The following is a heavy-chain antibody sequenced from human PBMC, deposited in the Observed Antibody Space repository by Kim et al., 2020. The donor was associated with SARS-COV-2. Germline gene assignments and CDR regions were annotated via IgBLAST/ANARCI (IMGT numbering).Heavy chain of an antibody. V-gene: IGHV1-18*01. J-gene: IGHJ4*02. CDR2: ISAYNGNT. CDR3: ARAGDLDIVVVVAANDFDY. D-gene: IGHD2-15*01. CDR1: GYTFTSYG. Sequence: SVKVSCKASGYTFTSYGISWVRQAPGQGLEWMGWISAYNGNTNYAQKLQGRVTMTTDTSTSTAYMELRSLRSDDTAVYYCARAGDLDIVVVVAANDFDYWGQGTLVTVSS.